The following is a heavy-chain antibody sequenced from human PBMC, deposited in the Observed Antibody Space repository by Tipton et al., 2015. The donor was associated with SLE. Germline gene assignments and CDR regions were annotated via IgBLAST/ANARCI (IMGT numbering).Heavy chain of an antibody. CDR2: IYYSGNT. CDR3: ARATDWNLSPDV. Sequence: TLSLTCTVSGGSISSHSSFWTWIRQLPGKGLEWIGYIYYSGNTYYNPSLGSRLTISVDTSKDQFSLRLTSVTAADTAVYYCARATDWNLSPDVWGKGTTVTVSS. J-gene: IGHJ6*03. D-gene: IGHD1-7*01. CDR1: GGSISSHSSF. V-gene: IGHV4-31*03.